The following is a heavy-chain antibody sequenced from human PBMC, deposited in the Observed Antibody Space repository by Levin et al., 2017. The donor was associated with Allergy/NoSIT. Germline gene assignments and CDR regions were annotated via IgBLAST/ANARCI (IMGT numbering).Heavy chain of an antibody. CDR2: ITSDASST. V-gene: IGHV3-74*01. D-gene: IGHD1-26*01. CDR3: ATTNDWYLDL. CDR1: GFPFNIYW. J-gene: IGHJ2*01. Sequence: GGSLRLSCAASGFPFNIYWMHWVRQAPGKGLVWVSRITSDASSTSYADFAKGRFTISRDNAKNTLYLQMKSLRVEDTAIYYCATTNDWYLDLWGRGTLVTVSS.